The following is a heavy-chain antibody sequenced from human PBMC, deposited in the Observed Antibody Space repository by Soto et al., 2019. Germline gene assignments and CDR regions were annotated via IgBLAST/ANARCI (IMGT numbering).Heavy chain of an antibody. V-gene: IGHV3-23*01. Sequence: EVPLLESGGGLVQPGGSLRLSCAASGFTFSSYAMSWVRQAPGKGLEWVSAISGSGGSTYYADSVKGRFTISRDNSKNTLYLQMNSLRAEDTAVYYCAKDGVVVPAAMWEYWGQGTLVTVSS. D-gene: IGHD2-2*01. J-gene: IGHJ4*02. CDR2: ISGSGGST. CDR1: GFTFSSYA. CDR3: AKDGVVVPAAMWEY.